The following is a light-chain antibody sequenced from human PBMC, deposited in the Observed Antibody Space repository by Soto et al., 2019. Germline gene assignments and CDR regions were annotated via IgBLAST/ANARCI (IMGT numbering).Light chain of an antibody. CDR3: CSYAGTVI. CDR2: EGS. J-gene: IGLJ2*01. Sequence: QSVLTQPASVSGSPGQSMTISCTGISSDVGSYSLVSWYQQHPGKAPKLIIYEGSKRASGVSNRISASKSGNTASLTIFGLQAEDEADYFCCSYAGTVIFGGGTQLTVL. V-gene: IGLV2-23*01. CDR1: SSDVGSYSL.